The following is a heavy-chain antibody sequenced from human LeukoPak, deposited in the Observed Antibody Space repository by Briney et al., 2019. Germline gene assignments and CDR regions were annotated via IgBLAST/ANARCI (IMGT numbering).Heavy chain of an antibody. CDR3: ARYYDSWSGYYGHDAFDI. Sequence: GGSLRLSCAASGFTFSSYSMNWVRQAPGKGLEWVSSISSSSSYIYYADSVKGRFTISRDNAKNSLYLQMNSLRAEDTAVYYCARYYDSWSGYYGHDAFDIWGQGTMVTVSS. J-gene: IGHJ3*02. V-gene: IGHV3-21*01. D-gene: IGHD3-3*01. CDR2: ISSSSSYI. CDR1: GFTFSSYS.